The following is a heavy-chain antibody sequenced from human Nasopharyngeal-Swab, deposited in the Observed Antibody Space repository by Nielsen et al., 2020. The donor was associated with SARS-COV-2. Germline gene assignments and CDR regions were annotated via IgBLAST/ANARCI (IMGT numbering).Heavy chain of an antibody. V-gene: IGHV3-30-3*02. CDR3: AKSSRGGSSSAFDI. CDR1: GVTFSSYT. Sequence: GESLKISCAASGVTFSSYTIHWVRQAPGKGLEWVAVISHNGKNKYYADSVKGRFTISRDNSKSMLYLQMNSLRAEDTAVYYCAKSSRGGSSSAFDIWGQGTMVTVSS. D-gene: IGHD1-26*01. J-gene: IGHJ3*02. CDR2: ISHNGKNK.